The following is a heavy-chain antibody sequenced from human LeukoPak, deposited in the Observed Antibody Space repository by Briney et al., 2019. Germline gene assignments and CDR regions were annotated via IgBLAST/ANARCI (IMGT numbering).Heavy chain of an antibody. CDR2: ISYYGSNK. Sequence: ALRLSCSASGFTFSSYAMHWVRQAPGKGLEGGAVISYYGSNKYYYDSVKGRFTISRDNTKNTLYLQMNSLRAEDTAVYYCARDIAPSDYYDSSGYHSPPDYWGQGTLATVSS. D-gene: IGHD3-22*01. CDR3: ARDIAPSDYYDSSGYHSPPDY. CDR1: GFTFSSYA. J-gene: IGHJ4*02. V-gene: IGHV3-30-3*01.